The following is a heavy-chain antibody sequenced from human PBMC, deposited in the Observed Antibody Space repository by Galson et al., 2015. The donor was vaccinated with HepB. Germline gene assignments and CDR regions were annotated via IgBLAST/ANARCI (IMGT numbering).Heavy chain of an antibody. CDR2: IYHSGLT. D-gene: IGHD3-3*01. CDR3: ARGFFWLLHY. Sequence: ETLSLTCAVSGDSISESINTNYWWSWVRQPPGKGLEWIGEIYHSGLTNYNTSLKSRVTISVDKSKNQFSLNLNSVTAADTAVYYCARGFFWLLHYWGQGILVIVSS. CDR1: GDSISESINTNYW. V-gene: IGHV4-4*02. J-gene: IGHJ4*02.